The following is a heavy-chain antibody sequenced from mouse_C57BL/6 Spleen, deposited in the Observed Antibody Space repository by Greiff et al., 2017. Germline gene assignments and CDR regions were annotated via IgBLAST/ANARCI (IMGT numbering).Heavy chain of an antibody. CDR3: ARDLTTVVATDYAMDY. D-gene: IGHD1-1*01. CDR1: GYTFTSYW. CDR2: IHPNSGST. J-gene: IGHJ4*01. Sequence: VKLQQPGAELVKPGASVKLSCKASGYTFTSYWMHWVKQRPGQGLEWIGMIHPNSGSTNYNEKFKSKATLTVDKSSSTAYMQLSSLTSEDSAVYYCARDLTTVVATDYAMDYWGQGTSVTVSS. V-gene: IGHV1-64*01.